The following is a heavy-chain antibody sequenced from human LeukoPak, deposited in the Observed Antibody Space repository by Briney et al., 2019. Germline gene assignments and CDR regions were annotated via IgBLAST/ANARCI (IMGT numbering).Heavy chain of an antibody. CDR3: ARHLAYSGSYFPS. CDR1: GGSISSSSYY. V-gene: IGHV4-39*01. CDR2: IYYSGST. J-gene: IGHJ5*02. D-gene: IGHD1-26*01. Sequence: SETLSLTCTVSGGSISSSSYYWGWIRQPPGKGLEWIGSIYYSGSTYYNPALKSRVTISVDTSKNQSSLKLSSVTAADTAVYYCARHLAYSGSYFPSWGQGTLVTVSS.